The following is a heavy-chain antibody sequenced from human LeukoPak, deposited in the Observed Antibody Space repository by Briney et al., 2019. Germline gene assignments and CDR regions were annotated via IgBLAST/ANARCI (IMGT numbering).Heavy chain of an antibody. CDR2: ISGSSSTI. CDR1: GFTFAIYN. J-gene: IGHJ4*02. V-gene: IGHV3-48*04. CDR3: ARDKRGATGFDY. Sequence: GGSLRLSCAASGFTFAIYNINWVRQAPGKGLEWVSYISGSSSTIHYADSVKGRFTISRDNARNALYLQMNGLRVDDTAVYYCARDKRGATGFDYWGQGTLVTVSS. D-gene: IGHD2-15*01.